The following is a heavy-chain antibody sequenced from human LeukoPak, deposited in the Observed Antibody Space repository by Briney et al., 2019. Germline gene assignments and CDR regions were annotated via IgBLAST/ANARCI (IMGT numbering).Heavy chain of an antibody. CDR2: TSGSGGIT. Sequence: GGSLRLSCAASGFAFSSYAMSWVRQAPGKGLEWVSSTSGSGGITYYADSVKGRFTISRDNSKNTLYLQMNSLRAEDTAVYYCAKGNEWELLRYFDYWGQGTLVTVSS. J-gene: IGHJ4*02. CDR3: AKGNEWELLRYFDY. CDR1: GFAFSSYA. D-gene: IGHD1-26*01. V-gene: IGHV3-23*01.